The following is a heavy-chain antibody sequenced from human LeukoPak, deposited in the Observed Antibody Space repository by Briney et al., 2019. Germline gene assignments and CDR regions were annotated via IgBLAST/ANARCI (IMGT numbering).Heavy chain of an antibody. J-gene: IGHJ6*03. CDR3: ARESSGWYYYYMDV. V-gene: IGHV1-18*01. Sequence: ASVKVSCKAPGYTFTSYGISWVRQAPGQGLEWMGWISAYNGNINYAQKLQGRVTMTTDTSTSTAYMELRSLRSDDTAVYYCARESSGWYYYYMDVWGKGTTVTVSS. D-gene: IGHD6-19*01. CDR2: ISAYNGNI. CDR1: GYTFTSYG.